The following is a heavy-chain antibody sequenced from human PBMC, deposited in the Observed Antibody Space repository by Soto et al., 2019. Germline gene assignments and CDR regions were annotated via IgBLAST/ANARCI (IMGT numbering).Heavy chain of an antibody. J-gene: IGHJ6*02. D-gene: IGHD3-10*01. Sequence: QVQLVQSGAEVKKPGSSVKVSCKASGGTFSSYAISWVRQAPGQGPEWMGGIIPVFGTANYAQKFQGRVTITADRSTSTAYMDLSSLRSDDTAVYYCARGLGELAYYYGMDVWGQGTTVTVSS. V-gene: IGHV1-69*06. CDR3: ARGLGELAYYYGMDV. CDR2: IIPVFGTA. CDR1: GGTFSSYA.